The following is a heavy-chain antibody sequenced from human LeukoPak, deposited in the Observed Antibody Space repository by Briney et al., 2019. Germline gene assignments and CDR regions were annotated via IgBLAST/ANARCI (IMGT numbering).Heavy chain of an antibody. J-gene: IGHJ4*02. Sequence: GGSLRLSCAASGFTFSSYGMHWVRQAPGKGLEWVAVISYDGSNKYYADSVKGRFTISRDNAKNTLYLQMNSLRDEDTAVYYCARAMVPLFENWGQGTLVTVSS. V-gene: IGHV3-30*03. CDR3: ARAMVPLFEN. CDR1: GFTFSSYG. CDR2: ISYDGSNK. D-gene: IGHD4/OR15-4a*01.